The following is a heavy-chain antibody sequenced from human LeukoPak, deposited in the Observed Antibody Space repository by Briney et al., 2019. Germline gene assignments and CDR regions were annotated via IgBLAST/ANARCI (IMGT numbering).Heavy chain of an antibody. CDR1: GGSISSSRYY. Sequence: SETLSLTCTVSGGSISSSRYYWGWIRQPPGKGLEWIGSIYYSGSTYYNPSLKSRVTISVDTSKNQFSLKLSSVTAADTAVYYCARDSHLGAFDIWGQGTMVTVSS. J-gene: IGHJ3*02. CDR3: ARDSHLGAFDI. V-gene: IGHV4-39*07. CDR2: IYYSGST.